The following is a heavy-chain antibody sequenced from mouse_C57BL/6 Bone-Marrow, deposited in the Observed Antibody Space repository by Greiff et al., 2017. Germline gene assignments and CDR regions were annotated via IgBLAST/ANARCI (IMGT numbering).Heavy chain of an antibody. CDR3: ARSMVTKYFDV. CDR1: GYTFTSYW. Sequence: VKLQQPGAELVRPGSSVKLSCKASGYTFTSYWMHWVKQRPIQGLEWIGNIDPSDSETHYNQKFKDKATLTVDKSSSTAYMQLSSLTSEDSAVYYCARSMVTKYFDVWGTGTTVTVSS. V-gene: IGHV1-52*01. CDR2: IDPSDSET. D-gene: IGHD2-2*01. J-gene: IGHJ1*03.